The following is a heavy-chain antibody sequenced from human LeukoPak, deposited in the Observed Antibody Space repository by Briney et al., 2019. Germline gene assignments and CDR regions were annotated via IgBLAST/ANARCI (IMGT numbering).Heavy chain of an antibody. J-gene: IGHJ4*02. CDR1: GFTFSSYA. Sequence: PGGSLRLSCAASGFTFSSYAMSWVRQAPGMGLEWVAVIWYDGSNKWYAGSVRGRFTISRDNSNNTLYLEMNSLGVEDTAMYYCASAYGDYGLDYWGQGTLVTVSS. V-gene: IGHV3-33*08. CDR2: IWYDGSNK. CDR3: ASAYGDYGLDY. D-gene: IGHD4-17*01.